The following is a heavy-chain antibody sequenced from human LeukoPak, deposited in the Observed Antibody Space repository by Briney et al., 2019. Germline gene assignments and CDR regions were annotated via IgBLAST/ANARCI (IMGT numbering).Heavy chain of an antibody. V-gene: IGHV4-59*08. CDR3: ARHXEGGADPFDY. Sequence: SETLSLTCTVSGGSISSYYWSWIRQPPGKGLEWIGYIYYSGSTNYNPSLKSRVTISVDTSKNQFSLKLSSVTAADTAVYYCARHXEGGADPFDYWGQGTLVTVS. CDR1: GGSISSYY. D-gene: IGHD1-26*01. CDR2: IYYSGST. J-gene: IGHJ4*02.